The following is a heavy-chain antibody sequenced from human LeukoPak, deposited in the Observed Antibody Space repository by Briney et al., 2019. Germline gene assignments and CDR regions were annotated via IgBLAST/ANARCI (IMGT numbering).Heavy chain of an antibody. CDR1: GFTFSSYS. D-gene: IGHD2-8*02. J-gene: IGHJ4*02. CDR2: ISSSSNYI. V-gene: IGHV3-21*01. Sequence: PGGSLRLSCAASGFTFSSYSINWVRQAPAKGLEWVSVISSSSNYIFYADSVKGRFTISRDNAKNSLYLQMNSLRAEDTAVYYCARGGCTSASCYLFDYWGQGTLVTVSS. CDR3: ARGGCTSASCYLFDY.